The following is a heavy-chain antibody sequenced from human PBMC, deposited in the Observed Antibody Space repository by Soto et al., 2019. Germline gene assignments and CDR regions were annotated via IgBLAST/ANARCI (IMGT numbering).Heavy chain of an antibody. D-gene: IGHD6-19*01. CDR1: GFTFSSYE. J-gene: IGHJ5*02. CDR3: ARESSGWYNIWFDP. V-gene: IGHV3-48*03. CDR2: ISSSGSTI. Sequence: GGSLRLSCAASGFTFSSYEMNWVRQAPGKGLEWVSYISSSGSTIYYADPVKGRFTISRDNAKNSLYLQMNSLRAEDTAVYYCARESSGWYNIWFDPWGQGTLVTVSS.